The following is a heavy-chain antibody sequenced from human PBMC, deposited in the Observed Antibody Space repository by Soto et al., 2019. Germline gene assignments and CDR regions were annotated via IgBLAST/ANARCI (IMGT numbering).Heavy chain of an antibody. CDR1: GGSISSYY. CDR2: MYDRGRT. Sequence: LSLTCTLSGGSISSYYWSWIRQFPGKGLEWIGSMYDRGRTNYSPSLKSRVTISVDTSKNQFSLQLRSVTAADTAVYYCARDAKLQGYAFDISGQGAMVTVSS. CDR3: ARDAKLQGYAFDI. V-gene: IGHV4-59*01. J-gene: IGHJ3*02. D-gene: IGHD4-4*01.